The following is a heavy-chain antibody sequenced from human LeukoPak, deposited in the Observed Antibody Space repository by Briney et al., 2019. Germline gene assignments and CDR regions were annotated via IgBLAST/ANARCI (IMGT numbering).Heavy chain of an antibody. V-gene: IGHV4-4*07. CDR3: ARDRYYYDSSLYNWFDP. CDR2: IYTSGST. J-gene: IGHJ5*02. Sequence: SETLSVTCTVSGGSISSYYWSWIRQPAGKGLEWIGRIYTSGSTNYNPSLKSRVTMSVDTSKNQFSLKLRSVTAADTAVYYCARDRYYYDSSLYNWFDPWGQGTLVTVSS. CDR1: GGSISSYY. D-gene: IGHD3-22*01.